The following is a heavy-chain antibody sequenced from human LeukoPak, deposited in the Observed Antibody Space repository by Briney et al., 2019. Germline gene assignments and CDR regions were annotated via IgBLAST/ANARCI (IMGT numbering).Heavy chain of an antibody. Sequence: GASVKVSCKASGYTFTSYGISWVRQAPGQGLERMGWISAYNGNTNYAQKLQGRVTMTTDRSTSTAYMELRSLRSDDTAVYYCAREERYYDFWSGFGPPGHMDVWGKGTTVTVSS. CDR3: AREERYYDFWSGFGPPGHMDV. V-gene: IGHV1-18*01. D-gene: IGHD3-3*01. CDR1: GYTFTSYG. J-gene: IGHJ6*03. CDR2: ISAYNGNT.